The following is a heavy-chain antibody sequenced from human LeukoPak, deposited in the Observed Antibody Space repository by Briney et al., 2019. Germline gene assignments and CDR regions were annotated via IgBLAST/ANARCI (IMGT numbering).Heavy chain of an antibody. CDR2: ISGSGGST. CDR3: AKDKNTMVRGDPNYYYGMDV. CDR1: GFTFSSYA. D-gene: IGHD3-10*01. J-gene: IGHJ6*02. V-gene: IGHV3-23*01. Sequence: GGSLRLSCAASGFTFSSYAMSWVRQAPGKGLEWVSAISGSGGSTYYADSVKGRFTISRDNSKNTLYLQMNSLRAEDTAVYYCAKDKNTMVRGDPNYYYGMDVWGQGTTVTVSS.